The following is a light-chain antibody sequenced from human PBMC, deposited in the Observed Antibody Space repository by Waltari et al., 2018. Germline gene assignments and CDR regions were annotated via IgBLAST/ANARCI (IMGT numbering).Light chain of an antibody. J-gene: IGKJ2*01. V-gene: IGKV1-5*03. CDR3: QQYNTYSFT. Sequence: DIQMTKSPPTLAASIGDRVTITCRASQSISNWLAWYQQKAGKAPKLLIYEASTLESGVPSRFSGSVSGTEFTLTISSLQPDDFATYYCQQYNTYSFTFGQGTKLEIE. CDR2: EAS. CDR1: QSISNW.